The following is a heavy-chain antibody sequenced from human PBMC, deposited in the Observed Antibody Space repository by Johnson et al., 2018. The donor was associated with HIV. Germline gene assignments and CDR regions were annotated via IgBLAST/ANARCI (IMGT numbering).Heavy chain of an antibody. CDR3: ARDGGRGDFDI. V-gene: IGHV3-11*04. Sequence: QLVESGGNLVKPGGSLRLSCAASGFSFSDYYMTWIRQAPGKGLEWVSYITSSGTSYCADSVKGRFTISRDNAKSSLYLQMNSLRVEDTAVYYCARDGGRGDFDIWGQGTRVSVSS. J-gene: IGHJ3*02. D-gene: IGHD3-16*01. CDR2: ITSSGTS. CDR1: GFSFSDYY.